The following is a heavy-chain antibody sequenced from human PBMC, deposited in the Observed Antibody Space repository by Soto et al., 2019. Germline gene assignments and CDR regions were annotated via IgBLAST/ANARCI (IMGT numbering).Heavy chain of an antibody. J-gene: IGHJ4*02. CDR3: ARDIGFDYGN. CDR1: GFNVRSYW. CDR2: IKEDGSEI. Sequence: PWGSLRLSGAPWGFNVRSYWMSWVRQAPGKGLEWVASIKEDGSEIYYLQSGRGRFAISRDSAGNALQLEMNYLSAEDTATYSCARDIGFDYGNWGQVTLVTASS. V-gene: IGHV3-7*01. D-gene: IGHD3-16*01.